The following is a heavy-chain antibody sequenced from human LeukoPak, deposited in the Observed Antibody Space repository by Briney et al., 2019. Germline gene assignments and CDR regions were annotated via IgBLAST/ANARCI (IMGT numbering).Heavy chain of an antibody. CDR2: ISSSSSYI. Sequence: GGSLRLSCAASGFTFSSYSMNWVRQAPWKGLEWVSSISSSSSYIYYADSVKGRFTISRDNAKNSLYLQMNSLGAEDTAVYYCARVKPGREDYYYYGMDVWGQGTTVTVSS. CDR3: ARVKPGREDYYYYGMDV. J-gene: IGHJ6*02. CDR1: GFTFSSYS. D-gene: IGHD1-26*01. V-gene: IGHV3-21*01.